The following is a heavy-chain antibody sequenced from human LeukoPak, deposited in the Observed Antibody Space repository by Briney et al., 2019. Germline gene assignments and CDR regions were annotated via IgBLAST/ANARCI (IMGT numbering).Heavy chain of an antibody. V-gene: IGHV3-23*01. Sequence: GGSLRLSCAASGFTFSSYALSWVRQAPGKGLEWVSGISGSGGVTYYADAVKGPFTISRDNSKNTLYLQVNRLRAEDTAVYYCAKIYYGAGTYLGAFDIWGQGTMVTVSS. J-gene: IGHJ3*02. D-gene: IGHD3-10*01. CDR1: GFTFSSYA. CDR2: ISGSGGVT. CDR3: AKIYYGAGTYLGAFDI.